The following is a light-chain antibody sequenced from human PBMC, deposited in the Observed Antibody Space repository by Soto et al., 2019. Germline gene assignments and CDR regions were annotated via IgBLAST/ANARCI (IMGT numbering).Light chain of an antibody. J-gene: IGKJ1*01. V-gene: IGKV3-15*01. CDR1: QSVSSN. CDR2: GAS. CDR3: QQHNNFWT. Sequence: EIVMTQSPATLSVSPGETATLSCCASQSVSSNLAWYQQKPGQAPRLLIYGASTRATDIPARFSGSGSGTEFTLTISSLQSEDFAVYYCQQHNNFWTFGQGTKVEIK.